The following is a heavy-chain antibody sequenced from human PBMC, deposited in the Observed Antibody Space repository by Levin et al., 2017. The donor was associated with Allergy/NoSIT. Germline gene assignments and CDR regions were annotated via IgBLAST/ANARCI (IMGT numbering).Heavy chain of an antibody. J-gene: IGHJ5*02. Sequence: SQTLSLTCTVSGGSISSYYWSWIRQPPGKGLEWIGYIYYSGSTNYNPSLKSRVTISVDTSKNQFSLKLSSVTAADTAVYYCARGSSGWGADWFDPWGQGTLVTVSS. V-gene: IGHV4-59*01. CDR3: ARGSSGWGADWFDP. CDR1: GGSISSYY. D-gene: IGHD6-19*01. CDR2: IYYSGST.